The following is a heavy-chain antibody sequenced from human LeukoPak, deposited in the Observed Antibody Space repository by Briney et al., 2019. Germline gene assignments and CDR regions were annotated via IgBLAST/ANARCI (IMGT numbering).Heavy chain of an antibody. J-gene: IGHJ4*02. D-gene: IGHD3-10*01. CDR3: AKVRVYYFDY. CDR2: ISYDGSNK. CDR1: GFTFSSYG. V-gene: IGHV3-30*18. Sequence: GRSLRLSCAASGFTFSSYGMHWVRQAPGKGLEWVAVISYDGSNKYYADSVKGRFTISRDNSKNTLYLQMNSLRAEDTAVYYCAKVRVYYFDYWGQGTLVTVSS.